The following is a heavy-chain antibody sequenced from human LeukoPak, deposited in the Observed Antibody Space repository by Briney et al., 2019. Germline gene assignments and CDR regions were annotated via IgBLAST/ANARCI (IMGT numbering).Heavy chain of an antibody. J-gene: IGHJ4*02. CDR1: GYTFTGYY. D-gene: IGHD5-24*01. CDR3: ARDASTIRFDY. Sequence: ASVKVSCKASGYTFTGYYMHWVRQAPGQGLEWMGWTNPNSGGTNYAQEFQGRVTMTRDMSTSTVYMELSSLRSEDTAVYYCARDASTIRFDYWGQGTLVTVSS. V-gene: IGHV1-2*02. CDR2: TNPNSGGT.